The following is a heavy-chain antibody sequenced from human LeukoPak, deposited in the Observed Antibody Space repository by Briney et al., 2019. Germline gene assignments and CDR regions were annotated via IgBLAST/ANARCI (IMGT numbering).Heavy chain of an antibody. Sequence: PSETLSLTCAVYGGSFSGYYWSWIRQPPGKGLEWIGEINHSGSTNYNPSLKSRVTISVDTSKNQFSLKLSSVTAADTAVYYCARPIVGDSSGLRRDAFDIWGQGTMVTVSS. CDR1: GGSFSGYY. CDR2: INHSGST. D-gene: IGHD3-22*01. V-gene: IGHV4-34*01. CDR3: ARPIVGDSSGLRRDAFDI. J-gene: IGHJ3*02.